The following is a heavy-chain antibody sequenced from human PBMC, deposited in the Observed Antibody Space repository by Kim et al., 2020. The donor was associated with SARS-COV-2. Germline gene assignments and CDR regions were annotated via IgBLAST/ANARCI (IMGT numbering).Heavy chain of an antibody. CDR1: GYTFSRST. CDR3: ATDGGYYYGMDV. J-gene: IGHJ6*02. V-gene: IGHV1-58*02. CDR2: IVVGGGNT. D-gene: IGHD3-16*01. Sequence: SVKVSCKASGYTFSRSTIQWVRQARGQRPEWIGWIVVGGGNTFYAQKIQERVTITSDMSTSTAYMELSSLTSGDTAIYYCATDGGYYYGMDVWGQGTTVSVS.